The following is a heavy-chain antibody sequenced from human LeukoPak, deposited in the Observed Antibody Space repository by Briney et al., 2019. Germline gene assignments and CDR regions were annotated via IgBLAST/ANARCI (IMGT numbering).Heavy chain of an antibody. V-gene: IGHV3-64*01. CDR3: ARGMEYSYGDY. D-gene: IGHD5-18*01. CDR2: ISSNGGST. J-gene: IGHJ4*02. Sequence: GESLRLSCAASGFTFSSYAMHWVRQAPGKGLEYVSAISSNGGSTYYANSVKGRFTISRDNSKNTLYLQMGSLRAEDMAVYYCARGMEYSYGDYWGQGTLVTVSS. CDR1: GFTFSSYA.